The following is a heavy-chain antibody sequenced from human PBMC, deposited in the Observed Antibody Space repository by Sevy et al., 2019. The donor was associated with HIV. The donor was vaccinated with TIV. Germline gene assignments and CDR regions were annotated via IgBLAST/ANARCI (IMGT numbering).Heavy chain of an antibody. V-gene: IGHV3-30*02. D-gene: IGHD2-21*01. J-gene: IGHJ3*01. CDR1: GFTFSNHG. Sequence: GGSLRLSCAASGFTFSNHGMHWVRQAPGKGLEWVAFIRHDGSDEYYGDSVKGRFTISRDNSKNTLYLQMNSLRPDDTAVYYRAKDRKVLLIAYSIPVDVFDLWGQGTMVTVSS. CDR3: AKDRKVLLIAYSIPVDVFDL. CDR2: IRHDGSDE.